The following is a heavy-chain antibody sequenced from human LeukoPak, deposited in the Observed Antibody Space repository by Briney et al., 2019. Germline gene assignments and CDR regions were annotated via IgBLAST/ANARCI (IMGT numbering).Heavy chain of an antibody. Sequence: PGGSLRLSCAASGFTFRSYSMNWVRQAPGKGLEWVSGISWNGGSTGYADSVKGRFTISRDNAKHSLYLQMNSLRADDTALYYCARGDSSGWYFDDWGQGTLVTVSS. CDR3: ARGDSSGWYFDD. CDR2: ISWNGGST. J-gene: IGHJ4*02. CDR1: GFTFRSYS. V-gene: IGHV3-20*04. D-gene: IGHD6-19*01.